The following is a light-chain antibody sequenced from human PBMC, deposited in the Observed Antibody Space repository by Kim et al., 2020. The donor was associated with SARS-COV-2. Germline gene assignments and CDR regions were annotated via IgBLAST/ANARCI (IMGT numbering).Light chain of an antibody. J-gene: IGKJ5*01. CDR3: QQYASAPNT. CDR1: QTVGRNY. Sequence: SQGERSPLSGRASQTVGRNYLAWYQQKPGQAPRLLIHGASTRATGIPDRFSGSGSGTDFSLTISRLEPEDFTVYYCQQYASAPNTFGQGTRLEIK. CDR2: GAS. V-gene: IGKV3-20*01.